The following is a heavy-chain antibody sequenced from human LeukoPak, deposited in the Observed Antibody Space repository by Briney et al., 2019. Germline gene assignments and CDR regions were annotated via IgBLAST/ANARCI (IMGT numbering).Heavy chain of an antibody. J-gene: IGHJ4*02. CDR2: ISAYNGNT. D-gene: IGHD6-13*01. CDR3: AREGSSWYEFGY. V-gene: IGHV1-18*01. CDR1: GYVFSNYG. Sequence: ASVKVSCKASGYVFSNYGISWVRQVPGQGLEWMGWISAYNGNTNYARKFQDRVTMTTDTSTSTAYMELRSLRSDDTAVYYCAREGSSWYEFGYWGRGTLVAVSS.